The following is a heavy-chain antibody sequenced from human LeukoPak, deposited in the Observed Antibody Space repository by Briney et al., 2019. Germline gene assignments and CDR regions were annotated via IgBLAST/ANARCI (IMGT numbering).Heavy chain of an antibody. V-gene: IGHV3-23*01. Sequence: PGGSLRLSCTASGFTFSSYAMSWVRQAPGKGLEWVSVISGSGGSTYYADSVKGRFTISRDNSKNTLYLQMNSPRAEDTAVYYCAKRHNYYDSRGLPWYYYYGMDVWGQGTTVTVSS. CDR2: ISGSGGST. CDR3: AKRHNYYDSRGLPWYYYYGMDV. D-gene: IGHD3-22*01. J-gene: IGHJ6*02. CDR1: GFTFSSYA.